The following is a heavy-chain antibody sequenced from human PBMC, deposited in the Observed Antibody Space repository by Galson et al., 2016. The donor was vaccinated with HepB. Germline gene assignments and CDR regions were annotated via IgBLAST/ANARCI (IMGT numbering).Heavy chain of an antibody. CDR1: GFTFSSYS. V-gene: IGHV3-48*02. CDR2: IGSSGPV. CDR3: AREFDGRFPNLDF. Sequence: SLRLSCAASGFTFSSYSMIWVRQTPGKGLEWVSYIGSSGPVYYADFLQGRFTISRDNAKKLLYLQMNSLRDEDTAVYYCAREFDGRFPNLDFWGQGTLVTVSS. D-gene: IGHD5-24*01. J-gene: IGHJ4*02.